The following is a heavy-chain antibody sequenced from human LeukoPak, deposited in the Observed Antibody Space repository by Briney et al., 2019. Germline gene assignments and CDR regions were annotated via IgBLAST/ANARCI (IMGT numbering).Heavy chain of an antibody. Sequence: GGSLRLFCAASGFTFSNYAMSWVRQAPGKGLEWVSGISGSGGSTDYADSVKGRFTISRDNSKNTLYLQMNSLRAEDTAVYYCAKGGRGWYRGYFQHWGQGTLVTVSS. CDR2: ISGSGGST. V-gene: IGHV3-23*01. CDR1: GFTFSNYA. D-gene: IGHD6-19*01. J-gene: IGHJ1*01. CDR3: AKGGRGWYRGYFQH.